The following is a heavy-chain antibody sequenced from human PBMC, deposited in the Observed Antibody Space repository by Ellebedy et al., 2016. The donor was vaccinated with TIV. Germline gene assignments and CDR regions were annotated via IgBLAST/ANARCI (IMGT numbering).Heavy chain of an antibody. CDR1: GFTFSSYW. V-gene: IGHV3-74*03. CDR2: IKPDGSDI. Sequence: GGSLRLSCAASGFTFSSYWMHWVRQAPGKGLVWVSRIKPDGSDITYADSVRGRFTISRDNAKNTLYLQMNSLGAEDTAVYYCARDLTGTYYGRFDSWGQGTLVTVSS. CDR3: ARDLTGTYYGRFDS. J-gene: IGHJ4*02. D-gene: IGHD4-17*01.